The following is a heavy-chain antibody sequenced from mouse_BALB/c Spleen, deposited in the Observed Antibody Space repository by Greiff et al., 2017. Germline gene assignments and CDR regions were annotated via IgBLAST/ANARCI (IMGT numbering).Heavy chain of an antibody. Sequence: EVQLVESGGGLVKPGGSLKLSCAASGFTFSSYAMSWVRQTPEKRLEWVASISSGGSTYYPDSVKGRFTISRDNARNILYLQMSSLRSEDTAMYYCARGLDGYDYWGQGTTLTVSS. CDR3: ARGLDGYDY. CDR2: ISSGGST. D-gene: IGHD2-3*01. V-gene: IGHV5-6-5*01. J-gene: IGHJ2*01. CDR1: GFTFSSYA.